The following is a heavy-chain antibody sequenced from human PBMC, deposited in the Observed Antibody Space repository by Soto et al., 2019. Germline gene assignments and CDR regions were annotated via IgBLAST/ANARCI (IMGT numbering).Heavy chain of an antibody. CDR2: INSDGTET. CDR1: GFTFSSYW. D-gene: IGHD1-26*01. V-gene: IGHV3-74*01. Sequence: GGSLRLSCAASGFTFSSYWMHWVRQAPGKGLVWVSRINSDGTETHYVDSVKGRFTISRDNAKNSLYLQMNNLRAEDTALYYCARDSRRVAATSDLDYWGLGTLVTVSS. CDR3: ARDSRRVAATSDLDY. J-gene: IGHJ4*02.